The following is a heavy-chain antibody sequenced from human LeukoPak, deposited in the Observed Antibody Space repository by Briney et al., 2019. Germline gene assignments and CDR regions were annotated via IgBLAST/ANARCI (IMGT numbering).Heavy chain of an antibody. CDR1: GFTFSSYE. J-gene: IGHJ4*02. CDR3: ARDGGSGILD. CDR2: ISSNGSPI. V-gene: IGHV3-48*03. D-gene: IGHD3-10*01. Sequence: GGSLRLSCAASGFTFSSYEMNWVRQAPGKGLECVSYISSNGSPIFYADSVKGRFTISRDNAKNSLSLLMNSLRAEDTAVYYCARDGGSGILDWGQGTLVTVSS.